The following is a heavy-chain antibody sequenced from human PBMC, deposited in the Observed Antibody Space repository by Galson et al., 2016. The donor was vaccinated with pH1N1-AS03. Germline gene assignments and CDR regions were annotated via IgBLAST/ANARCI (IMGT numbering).Heavy chain of an antibody. CDR2: IDGDDDK. Sequence: PALVKPTQTLTLTCTISGFSLPTSGMCVNWIRQPPGKALEWLARIDGDDDKYFSTSLRTRLTISRDTSKNQVVLKMTNMGPLDTGTYYCARGVRPYYYAMDVWGQGTTVTVSS. CDR3: ARGVRPYYYAMDV. J-gene: IGHJ6*02. CDR1: GFSLPTSGMC. V-gene: IGHV2-70*11.